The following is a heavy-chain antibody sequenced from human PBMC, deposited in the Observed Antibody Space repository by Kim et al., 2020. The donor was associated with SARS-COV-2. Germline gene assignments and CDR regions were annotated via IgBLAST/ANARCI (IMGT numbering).Heavy chain of an antibody. J-gene: IGHJ4*02. CDR3: ARSRGYSYGYFDY. V-gene: IGHV4-4*09. Sequence: NPPLKSRVTISVDTSKNQFSLKLSSVTAADTAVYYCARSRGYSYGYFDYWGQGTLVTVSS. D-gene: IGHD5-18*01.